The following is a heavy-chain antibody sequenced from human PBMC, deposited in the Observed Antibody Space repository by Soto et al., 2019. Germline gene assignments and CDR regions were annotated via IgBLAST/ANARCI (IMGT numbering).Heavy chain of an antibody. Sequence: VLSLRLSCVRSVFTFSTYSINCVRQAPGKGLEWVSSISSRSDIYYADSVKGRFTISRDNAKNSVSLQMNSLRAEDTAVYYCARESTASPIVYGLGVWGQGTT. D-gene: IGHD1-26*01. CDR2: ISSRSDI. CDR3: ARESTASPIVYGLGV. CDR1: VFTFSTYS. V-gene: IGHV3-21*01. J-gene: IGHJ6*01.